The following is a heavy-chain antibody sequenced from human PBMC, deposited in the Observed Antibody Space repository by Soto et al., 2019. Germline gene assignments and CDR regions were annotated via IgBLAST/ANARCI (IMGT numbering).Heavy chain of an antibody. CDR3: ATDPYYFDF. CDR1: GSTITSHG. Sequence: QVQLVQSGAEVKKPGASVKVSCKVSGSTITSHGFSWLRQAPGQGREWMGWISGYNGNTKYAQKFQGRVIMTIDTSTSSTNMELKTLRPVDTAVYYCATDPYYFDFWGQGALVTVSS. CDR2: ISGYNGNT. V-gene: IGHV1-18*01. J-gene: IGHJ4*02.